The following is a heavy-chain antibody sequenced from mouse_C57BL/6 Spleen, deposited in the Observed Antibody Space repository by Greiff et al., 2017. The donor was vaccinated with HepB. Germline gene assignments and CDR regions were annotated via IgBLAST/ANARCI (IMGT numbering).Heavy chain of an antibody. V-gene: IGHV1-82*01. CDR3: ARGATTVEVAY. CDR2: IYPGDGDT. J-gene: IGHJ3*01. CDR1: GYAFSSSW. D-gene: IGHD1-1*01. Sequence: VQLQQSGPELVKPGASVKISCKASGYAFSSSWMNWVKQRPGKGLEWIGRIYPGDGDTNYNGKFTGKATLTADKSSSTAYMQLSSLTSEDSAVYFCARGATTVEVAYWGQGTLVTVSA.